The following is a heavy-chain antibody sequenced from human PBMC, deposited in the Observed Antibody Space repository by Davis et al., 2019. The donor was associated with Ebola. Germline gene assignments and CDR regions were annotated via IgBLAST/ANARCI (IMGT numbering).Heavy chain of an antibody. CDR2: ISAYNGNT. CDR3: ARGYCSGGSCYSGDY. J-gene: IGHJ4*02. D-gene: IGHD2-15*01. Sequence: ASVKVSCKASGYTFTSYGISWVRQAPGQGLEWMGWISAYNGNTNYAQKLQARVTMTTDTSTSTAYMELRSLRSEDTAVYYCARGYCSGGSCYSGDYWGQGTLVTVSS. V-gene: IGHV1-18*01. CDR1: GYTFTSYG.